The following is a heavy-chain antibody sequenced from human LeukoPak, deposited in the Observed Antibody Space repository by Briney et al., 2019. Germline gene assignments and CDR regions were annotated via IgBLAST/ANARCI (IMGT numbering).Heavy chain of an antibody. CDR2: IIPILGIA. D-gene: IGHD3-10*01. J-gene: IGHJ6*02. CDR1: GGAFSSYA. CDR3: ATPGPLWFGEPSVGMDV. V-gene: IGHV1-69*04. Sequence: GASVKVSCKASGGAFSSYAIIWVRQAPGQGLEWMGRIIPILGIANYAQKFQGRVTITEDKSTSTAYMELSSLRSEDTAVYYCATPGPLWFGEPSVGMDVWGQGTTVTVSS.